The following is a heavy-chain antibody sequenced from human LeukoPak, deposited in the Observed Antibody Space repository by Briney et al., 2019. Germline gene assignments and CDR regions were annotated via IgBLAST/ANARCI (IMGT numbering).Heavy chain of an antibody. Sequence: EWIGRINPNSCGTNYAQKFQGRVTMTRDTSISTAYMELSRLRSDDTAVYYCARVEWELPGYWGQGTLVTVSS. D-gene: IGHD1-26*01. J-gene: IGHJ4*02. CDR2: INPNSCGT. V-gene: IGHV1-2*06. CDR3: ARVEWELPGY.